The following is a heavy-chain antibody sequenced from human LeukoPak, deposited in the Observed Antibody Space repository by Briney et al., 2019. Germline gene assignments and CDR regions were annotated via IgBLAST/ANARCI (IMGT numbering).Heavy chain of an antibody. CDR2: IIPIFGTA. CDR1: GGTFSSYA. J-gene: IGHJ4*02. CDR3: ARLNYYDSSGYYYVDGIDY. Sequence: SSVKVSCKASGGTFSSYAISWVRQAPGQGLEWMGGIIPIFGTANYAQKSQGRVTITADESTSTAYMELSSLRSEDTAVYYCARLNYYDSSGYYYVDGIDYWGQGTLVTVSS. D-gene: IGHD3-22*01. V-gene: IGHV1-69*01.